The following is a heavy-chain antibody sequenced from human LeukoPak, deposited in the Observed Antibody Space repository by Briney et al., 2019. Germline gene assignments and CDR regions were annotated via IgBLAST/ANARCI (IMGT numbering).Heavy chain of an antibody. J-gene: IGHJ4*02. CDR1: GYTFTGYY. V-gene: IGHV1-2*02. CDR3: ARQRYCSSTSCLDY. D-gene: IGHD2-2*01. Sequence: ASVKVSCKASGYTFTGYYIHWVRQAPGQGLEWMGWINPDSGGTNYAQKFQGRVTMTRDTSISTAYMELSSLKASDTAMYYCARQRYCSSTSCLDYWGQGTLVTVSS. CDR2: INPDSGGT.